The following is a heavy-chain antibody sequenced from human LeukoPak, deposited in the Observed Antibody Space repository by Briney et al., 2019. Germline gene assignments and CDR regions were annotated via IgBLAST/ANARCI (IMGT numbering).Heavy chain of an antibody. V-gene: IGHV4-39*01. CDR3: ARYWYYYDDDAFDI. J-gene: IGHJ3*02. CDR1: GGSISRSNYY. D-gene: IGHD3-22*01. CDR2: IFYSGNT. Sequence: SETLSLTCTVSGGSISRSNYYRGWIRQPPGKGLEWIGSIFYSGNTYYNPSLKSRVTISVDTSKNQFSLKLSSVTAADTAVYYCARYWYYYDDDAFDIWGQGTMVTVSS.